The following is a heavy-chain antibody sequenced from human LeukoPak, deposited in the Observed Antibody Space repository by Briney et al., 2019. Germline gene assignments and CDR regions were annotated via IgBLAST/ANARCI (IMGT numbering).Heavy chain of an antibody. CDR1: GYTFTSYA. CDR3: ARDAVALPFDY. Sequence: GASVKVSCKASGYTFTSYAMHWVRQAPGQRLEWMGWINAGNGNTKYSQKFQGRVTITRDTSASTAYMELSSLRSEGTAVYYCARDAVALPFDYWGQGTLVTVSS. J-gene: IGHJ4*02. V-gene: IGHV1-3*01. D-gene: IGHD2-21*01. CDR2: INAGNGNT.